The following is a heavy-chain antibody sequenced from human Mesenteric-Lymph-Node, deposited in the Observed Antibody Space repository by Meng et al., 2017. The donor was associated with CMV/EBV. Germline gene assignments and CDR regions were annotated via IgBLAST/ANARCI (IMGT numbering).Heavy chain of an antibody. CDR2: ISGSGGST. CDR3: AKGWEDPTTLLSGFDY. D-gene: IGHD1-26*01. Sequence: GESLKISCAASGFTFSSYAMTWVRQAPGKGLEWVSAISGSGGSTYYADSVKGRFTISRDNSKNTLYLQMNSLRAEDTAVYYCAKGWEDPTTLLSGFDYWGQGTLVTVSS. V-gene: IGHV3-23*01. J-gene: IGHJ4*02. CDR1: GFTFSSYA.